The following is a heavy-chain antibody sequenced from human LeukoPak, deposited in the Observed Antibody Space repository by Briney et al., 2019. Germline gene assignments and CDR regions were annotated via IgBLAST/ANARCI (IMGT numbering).Heavy chain of an antibody. J-gene: IGHJ6*02. V-gene: IGHV1-24*01. D-gene: IGHD3-10*01. CDR2: FDPEDGET. CDR3: ATDNMWFGKYGMDV. Sequence: ASVTVSCTVSGYTLTELSMHWVRQAPGKGLEWMGGFDPEDGETIYAQKFQGRVTMTEDTSTDTAYMELSSLRSEDTAVYYCATDNMWFGKYGMDVWGQGTTVTVSS. CDR1: GYTLTELS.